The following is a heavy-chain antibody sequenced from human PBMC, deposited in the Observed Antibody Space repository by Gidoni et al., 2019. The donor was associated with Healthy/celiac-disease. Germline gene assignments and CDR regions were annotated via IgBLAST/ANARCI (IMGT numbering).Heavy chain of an antibody. Sequence: MSWVRQSPGKGLEWVSAISGSGGSTYYADSVKGRFTLSRDNSKNTLYLQMNSLRAEDTAVYYCAKDHYDSSGPNWFDPWGQGTLVTVSS. D-gene: IGHD3-22*01. V-gene: IGHV3-23*01. CDR3: AKDHYDSSGPNWFDP. J-gene: IGHJ5*02. CDR2: ISGSGGST.